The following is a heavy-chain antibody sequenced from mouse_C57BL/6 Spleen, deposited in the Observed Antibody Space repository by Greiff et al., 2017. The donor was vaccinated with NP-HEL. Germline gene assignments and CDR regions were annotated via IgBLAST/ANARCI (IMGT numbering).Heavy chain of an antibody. J-gene: IGHJ4*01. CDR1: GYAFSSYW. V-gene: IGHV1-80*01. CDR3: ARSYYYGSIYAMDY. Sequence: QVQLQQSGAELVKPGASVKISCKASGYAFSSYWMNWVKQRPGKGLEWIGQIYPGDGDTNYNGKFKGKATLTGDKSSSTAYMQLSSLTSEDSAVYFCARSYYYGSIYAMDYWGQGTSVTVSS. D-gene: IGHD1-1*01. CDR2: IYPGDGDT.